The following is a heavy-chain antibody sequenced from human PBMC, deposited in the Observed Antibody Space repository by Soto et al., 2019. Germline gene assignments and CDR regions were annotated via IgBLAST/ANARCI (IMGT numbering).Heavy chain of an antibody. J-gene: IGHJ5*02. CDR1: GYTLTELS. Sequence: GASVKVSCKVSGYTLTELSMHWVRQAPGKGLEWMGGFDPEDGETIYAQKFQGRVTMTEDTSTDTAYMELSSLRSEDTAVYYCATEYDSSGYYSYNWFDPWGQGTLVTVSS. CDR3: ATEYDSSGYYSYNWFDP. D-gene: IGHD3-22*01. V-gene: IGHV1-24*01. CDR2: FDPEDGET.